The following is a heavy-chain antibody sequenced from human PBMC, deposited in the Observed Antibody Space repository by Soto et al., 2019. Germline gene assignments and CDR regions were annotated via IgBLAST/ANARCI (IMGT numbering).Heavy chain of an antibody. J-gene: IGHJ5*02. CDR2: IYYIGAY. CDR3: ARTPETRDWLDP. Sequence: QVQLQQSGPGLVRPSETLSLSCSVSGASVSSYYWSWVRQPPGKGLEWIGYIYYIGAYNYNPFLKSRVTFSVDTSKNQFSLKLTSVTAADTAVYYCARTPETRDWLDPWGQGTLVTVSS. CDR1: GASVSSYY. V-gene: IGHV4-59*02. D-gene: IGHD1-7*01.